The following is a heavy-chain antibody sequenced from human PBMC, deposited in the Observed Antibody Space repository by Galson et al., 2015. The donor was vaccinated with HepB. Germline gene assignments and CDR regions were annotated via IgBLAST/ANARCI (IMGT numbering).Heavy chain of an antibody. CDR3: ARGGCSSASCGHFDY. CDR2: VDPADGET. CDR1: GYTFXDYF. J-gene: IGHJ4*01. D-gene: IGHD2-2*01. V-gene: IGHV1-69-2*01. Sequence: VKVSXXXSGYTFXDYFIHWVHQAPGKGLEWMGLVDPADGETLYADEFQGRVTITADRSTGTAYMELSSLRADDTAVYYCARGGCSSASCGHFDYWGQGILVTVSS.